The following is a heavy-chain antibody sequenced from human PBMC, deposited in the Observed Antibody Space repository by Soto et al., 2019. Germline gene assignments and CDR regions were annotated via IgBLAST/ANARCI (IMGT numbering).Heavy chain of an antibody. CDR1: GFSVSDIY. Sequence: DVQLVESGGGLVQPGGSLRLSCAGSGFSVSDIYMSWVRQAPGKGLEWVSLIYSDASTYYADSVKGRFTISRDNSKTTLFLQMNRLRAEDTAVYYCARVDTLSAGVHYWGLGTLVTVSS. J-gene: IGHJ4*02. CDR3: ARVDTLSAGVHY. V-gene: IGHV3-66*01. CDR2: IYSDAST. D-gene: IGHD6-13*01.